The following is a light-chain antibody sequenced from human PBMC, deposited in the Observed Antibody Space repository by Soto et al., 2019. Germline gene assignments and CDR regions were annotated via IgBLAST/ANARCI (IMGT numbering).Light chain of an antibody. J-gene: IGLJ1*01. CDR1: SSNIGADYE. CDR2: GNT. V-gene: IGLV1-40*01. Sequence: QSELTQPPSVSGAPGQRVTISCSGGSSNIGADYEVHWYQQLPGTAPKLLIYGNTNRPSGVPDRFSGSKSGSSASLAISGLLAEDEADYFCQSYDSTLKGCVFGPGTKVTVL. CDR3: QSYDSTLKGCV.